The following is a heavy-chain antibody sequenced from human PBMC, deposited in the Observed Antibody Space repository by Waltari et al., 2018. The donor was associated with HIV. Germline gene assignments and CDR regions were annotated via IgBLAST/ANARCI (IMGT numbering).Heavy chain of an antibody. Sequence: QVQLQESGPGLVKPSQTLSLTCTVSGGSVSSSDYYWNWIRQPPGKGLEGIGYIYYNENTYYNPSLKSRLTISLDRSKSQFSLKLSSVTAADTAVYYCARSRHDYYDSSGYYRGAFDIWGQGTMVPVSS. D-gene: IGHD3-22*01. CDR2: IYYNENT. J-gene: IGHJ3*02. CDR1: GGSVSSSDYY. V-gene: IGHV4-30-4*08. CDR3: ARSRHDYYDSSGYYRGAFDI.